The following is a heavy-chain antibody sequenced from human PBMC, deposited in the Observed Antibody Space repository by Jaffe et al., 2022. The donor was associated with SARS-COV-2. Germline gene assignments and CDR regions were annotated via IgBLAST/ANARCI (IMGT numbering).Heavy chain of an antibody. D-gene: IGHD4-17*01. V-gene: IGHV4-59*01. Sequence: QVQLQESGPGLVKPSETLSLTCTVSGGSISSYYWSWIRQPPGKGLEWIGYIYYSGSTNYNPSLKSRVTISVDTSKNQFSLKLSSVTAADTAVYYCARDHYGDHAFDIWGQGTMVTVSS. CDR3: ARDHYGDHAFDI. CDR2: IYYSGST. CDR1: GGSISSYY. J-gene: IGHJ3*02.